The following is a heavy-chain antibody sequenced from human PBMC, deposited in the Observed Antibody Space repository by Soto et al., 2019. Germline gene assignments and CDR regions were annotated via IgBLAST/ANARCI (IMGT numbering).Heavy chain of an antibody. Sequence: QVQLVQSGAEVKKPGASVKVSCKTSGYTFTNYNINWVRQATGQGLEWMGWMNPNSGNTGYAQKFPGRVTMTRNTSITTAYMELSSLRSGDTAVYYCARAEPYSTSSPFDYWGQGTLVTVSS. CDR2: MNPNSGNT. D-gene: IGHD6-6*01. CDR3: ARAEPYSTSSPFDY. J-gene: IGHJ4*02. CDR1: GYTFTNYN. V-gene: IGHV1-8*01.